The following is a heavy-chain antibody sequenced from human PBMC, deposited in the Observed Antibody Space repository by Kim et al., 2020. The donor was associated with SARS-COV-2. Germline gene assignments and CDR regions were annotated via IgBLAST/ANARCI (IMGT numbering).Heavy chain of an antibody. CDR1: GFTFSSYA. CDR2: ISYDGSNK. V-gene: IGHV3-30-3*01. J-gene: IGHJ5*02. CDR3: ARAKPYAFLPEDRFEP. Sequence: GGSLRLSCAASGFTFSSYAMHWVRQAPGKGLEWVAVISYDGSNKYYADSVKGRFTISRDNSKNTLYLQMNSLRAEDTAVYYCARAKPYAFLPEDRFEPWG. D-gene: IGHD3-3*01.